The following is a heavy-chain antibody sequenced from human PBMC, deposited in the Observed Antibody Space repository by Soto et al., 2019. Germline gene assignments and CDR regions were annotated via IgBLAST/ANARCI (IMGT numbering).Heavy chain of an antibody. CDR2: IWYDGSNK. V-gene: IGHV3-33*01. CDR1: GFTFSSYG. D-gene: IGHD3-10*01. Sequence: QVQLVESGGGVVQPGRSLRLSCAASGFTFSSYGMHWVRQAPGKGLEWVAVIWYDGSNKYYADSVKGRFTISRDNSKNTLYRQMHSLRAEATAVYYCARDTARAMVRIYYGMDVWGHGTTVTVSS. CDR3: ARDTARAMVRIYYGMDV. J-gene: IGHJ6*02.